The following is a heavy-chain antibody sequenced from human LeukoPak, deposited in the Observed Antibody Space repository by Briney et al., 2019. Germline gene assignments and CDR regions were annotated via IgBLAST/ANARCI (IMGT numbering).Heavy chain of an antibody. CDR1: RGSFSGYY. D-gene: IGHD5-18*01. Sequence: SETLSLTCAVSRGSFSGYYWSWIRQPPGKGLEWIGEINHSGSTNYNPSLKSRVTISVDTSKNQFSLKLSSVTAADTAVFYCASGWYTALDYWGQGTLVTVSS. CDR2: INHSGST. V-gene: IGHV4-34*01. CDR3: ASGWYTALDY. J-gene: IGHJ4*02.